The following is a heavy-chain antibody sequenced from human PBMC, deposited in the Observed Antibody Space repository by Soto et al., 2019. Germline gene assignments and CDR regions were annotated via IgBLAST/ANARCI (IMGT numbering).Heavy chain of an antibody. Sequence: QVQLQESGPGLVKPSQTLSLTCTVSGGSISSGDYYWSWVRQPPGKGLEWIGYIDYSGSTYYNPSLKSRLTISVDTSKNQFSLKLSSVTAADTAVYYCARAPSELTIPMDVWGQGTTVTVSS. CDR2: IDYSGST. CDR3: ARAPSELTIPMDV. D-gene: IGHD3-3*01. V-gene: IGHV4-30-4*01. CDR1: GGSISSGDYY. J-gene: IGHJ6*02.